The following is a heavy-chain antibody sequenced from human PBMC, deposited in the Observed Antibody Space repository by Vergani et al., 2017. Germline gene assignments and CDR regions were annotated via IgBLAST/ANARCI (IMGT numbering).Heavy chain of an antibody. CDR2: IIPIFGTA. CDR3: AKDLTGGDSSGYYPPSFDY. D-gene: IGHD3-22*01. J-gene: IGHJ4*02. V-gene: IGHV1-69*01. Sequence: QVQLVQSGAEVKKPGSSVKVSCKASGGTFSSYAISWVRQAPGQGLGWMGGIIPIFGTANYSQKFQGRVTITACESTGTAYMGLSSLRAEDTAIYYCAKDLTGGDSSGYYPPSFDYWGQGTLVTVSS. CDR1: GGTFSSYA.